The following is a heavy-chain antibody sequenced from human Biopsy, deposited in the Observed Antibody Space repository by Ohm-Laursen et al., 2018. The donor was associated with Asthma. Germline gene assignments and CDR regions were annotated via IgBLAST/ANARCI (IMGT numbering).Heavy chain of an antibody. CDR2: ISSRGSNI. J-gene: IGHJ4*02. D-gene: IGHD6-13*01. V-gene: IGHV3-11*01. Sequence: SLRLSCAASGFTFRDYYMTWIRQAPGKGLEWVAYISSRGSNIFYADSVKGRFTISRDNAKKSLFLEMNSLTVEDTAMYFCARGYSTSWYFGHWGQGTLVTVSS. CDR1: GFTFRDYY. CDR3: ARGYSTSWYFGH.